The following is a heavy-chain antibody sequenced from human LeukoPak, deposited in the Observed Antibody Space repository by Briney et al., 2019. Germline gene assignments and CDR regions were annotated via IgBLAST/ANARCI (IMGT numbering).Heavy chain of an antibody. CDR1: GYTFTGYY. CDR2: INPNTGAT. CDR3: ARDRVGSGWPRPWYFEF. J-gene: IGHJ4*02. D-gene: IGHD6-19*01. Sequence: GASVKVSCKPSGYTFTGYYLHWVRQAPGQGLEWMEWINPNTGATIYAEKFQGRATMTRDTSIDTAYMEMRSLRSDDTAVYYCARDRVGSGWPRPWYFEFWGQGTLITVSS. V-gene: IGHV1-2*02.